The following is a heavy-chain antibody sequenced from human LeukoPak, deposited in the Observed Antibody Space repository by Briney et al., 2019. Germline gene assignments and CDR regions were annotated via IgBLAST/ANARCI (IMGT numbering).Heavy chain of an antibody. CDR2: IYSSGTT. Sequence: SETLSLTCTVSGDPIGGLYSGLTRHPPRKGKDWGGFIYSSGTTSYNPSLQSRVTISLDTSKNQFFLRVRTVTAADTAVYYCARHVGAAGLFRYWYFDLWGRGTLVTVSS. V-gene: IGHV4-59*08. J-gene: IGHJ2*01. CDR1: GDPIGGLY. CDR3: ARHVGAAGLFRYWYFDL. D-gene: IGHD6-13*01.